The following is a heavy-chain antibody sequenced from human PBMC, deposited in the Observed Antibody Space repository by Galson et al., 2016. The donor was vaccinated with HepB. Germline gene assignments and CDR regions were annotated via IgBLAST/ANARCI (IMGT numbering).Heavy chain of an antibody. CDR3: ARVMDSYSYMDV. V-gene: IGHV1-69*06. CDR2: ITPLFDTP. Sequence: SVKVSCKASGYTFSSYGISWVRQAPGQGLQWMGGITPLFDTPTYSQKFQGRVTITADKSTTTAYMELSSLKAEDTAVYYCARVMDSYSYMDVWGQGTTVTVSS. J-gene: IGHJ6*03. CDR1: GYTFSSYG. D-gene: IGHD3-10*01.